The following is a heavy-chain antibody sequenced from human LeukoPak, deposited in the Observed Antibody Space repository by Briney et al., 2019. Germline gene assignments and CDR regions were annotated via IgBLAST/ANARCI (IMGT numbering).Heavy chain of an antibody. Sequence: SETLSLTCTVSGDSVRTNNYYWSWIRQPPGEGLEWIGYIHYSGSTNYNTSLKSRVTISVDTSKSQFSLKLSSVTAADTAVYYCARTSIAARRANAFDIRGQGTMVTASS. D-gene: IGHD6-6*01. J-gene: IGHJ3*02. CDR1: GDSVRTNNYY. V-gene: IGHV4-61*01. CDR2: IHYSGST. CDR3: ARTSIAARRANAFDI.